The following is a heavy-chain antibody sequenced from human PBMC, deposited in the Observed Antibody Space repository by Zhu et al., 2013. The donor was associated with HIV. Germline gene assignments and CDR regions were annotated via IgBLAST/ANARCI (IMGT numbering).Heavy chain of an antibody. V-gene: IGHV1-46*01. Sequence: QVQLVQSGPELKKPGASVKVSCKASGYTFSSFYIHWVRQAPGQGLEWVGLINPRSGGTIYAQKFQGRVTMTRDTSTSTVYMELSSLRSEDTAVYYCARASEWEPFDYWGQGTLVTVSS. J-gene: IGHJ4*02. CDR3: ARASEWEPFDY. D-gene: IGHD1-26*01. CDR1: GYTFSSFY. CDR2: INPRSGGT.